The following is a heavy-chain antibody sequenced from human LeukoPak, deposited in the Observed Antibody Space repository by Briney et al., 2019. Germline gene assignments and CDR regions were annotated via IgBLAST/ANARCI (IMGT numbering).Heavy chain of an antibody. Sequence: GASVKVSCKASGGAFSTYTISWVRQAPGQGLGWMGRIIPIFGIANYAQKFQGRVTITADKSTSTAYMELSSLRSEDTAVYYCARDSWEWLLSDWGQGTTVTVSS. J-gene: IGHJ6*02. CDR2: IIPIFGIA. CDR1: GGAFSTYT. CDR3: ARDSWEWLLSD. V-gene: IGHV1-69*04. D-gene: IGHD3-3*01.